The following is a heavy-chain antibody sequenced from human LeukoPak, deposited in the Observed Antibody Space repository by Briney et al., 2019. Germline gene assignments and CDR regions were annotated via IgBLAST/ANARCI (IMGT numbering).Heavy chain of an antibody. V-gene: IGHV3-53*01. Sequence: PGGSLRLSCAASGFTVSSNYMSWVRQAPGRGLGWVSVIYSDDTTYYAEYVKGRFTISRDNSKSTLYLQMNSLRAEDTAVYYCARGDTSGYQIGPFDYWGQGTLVTVSS. J-gene: IGHJ4*02. CDR1: GFTVSSNY. D-gene: IGHD3-22*01. CDR3: ARGDTSGYQIGPFDY. CDR2: IYSDDTT.